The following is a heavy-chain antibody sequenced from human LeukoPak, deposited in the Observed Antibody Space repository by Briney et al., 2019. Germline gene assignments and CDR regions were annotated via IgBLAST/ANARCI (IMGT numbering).Heavy chain of an antibody. Sequence: GASVKVSCKASGGTFSSYAISWVRQAPGQGLEWMGGIIPIFGTANYAQKFQGRVTITTDESTSTAYMELSSLRSEDTAVYYCARGAWAYYDSSGYTFDYWGQGTLVTVSS. CDR3: ARGAWAYYDSSGYTFDY. D-gene: IGHD3-22*01. CDR1: GGTFSSYA. J-gene: IGHJ4*02. V-gene: IGHV1-69*05. CDR2: IIPIFGTA.